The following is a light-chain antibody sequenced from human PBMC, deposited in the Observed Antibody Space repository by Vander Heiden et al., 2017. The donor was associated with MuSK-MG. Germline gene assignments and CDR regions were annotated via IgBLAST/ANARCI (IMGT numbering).Light chain of an antibody. V-gene: IGKV3-11*01. CDR2: DAS. J-gene: IGKJ4*01. CDR3: QQRSNWPPLT. CDR1: QSVSSY. Sequence: ASQSVSSYLAWYQQKPGQAPRLLIYDASNRATGIPARFSGSGSGTDFTLIISSLEPEDFAVYYCQQRSNWPPLTFGGGTKVEIK.